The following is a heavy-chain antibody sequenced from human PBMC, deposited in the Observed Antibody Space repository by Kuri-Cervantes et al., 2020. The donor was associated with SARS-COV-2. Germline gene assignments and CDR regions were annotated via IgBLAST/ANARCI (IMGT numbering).Heavy chain of an antibody. J-gene: IGHJ4*02. CDR3: AREGFIAVAGKGCDY. Sequence: GESLKISCAASGFTFSSYWMHWVRQAPGKGLVWVSRINSDGSSTSYADSVKGRFTISRDNSKNTLYLQMNSLRAEDTAVYYCAREGFIAVAGKGCDYWGQGTLVTVSS. D-gene: IGHD6-19*01. CDR2: INSDGSST. V-gene: IGHV3-74*01. CDR1: GFTFSSYW.